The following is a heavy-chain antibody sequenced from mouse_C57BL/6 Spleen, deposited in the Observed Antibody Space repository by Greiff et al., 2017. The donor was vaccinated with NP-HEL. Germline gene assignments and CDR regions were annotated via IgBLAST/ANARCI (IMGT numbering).Heavy chain of an antibody. CDR2: ISDGGSYT. J-gene: IGHJ2*01. CDR3: ARDQDYYGYFDY. V-gene: IGHV5-4*01. CDR1: GFTFSSYA. D-gene: IGHD1-1*01. Sequence: DVKLVESGGGLVKPGGSLKLSCAASGFTFSSYAMSWVRQTPEKRLEWVATISDGGSYTYYPDNVKGRFTISRDNAKNNLYLQMSHLKSEDTAMYYCARDQDYYGYFDYWGQGTTLTVSS.